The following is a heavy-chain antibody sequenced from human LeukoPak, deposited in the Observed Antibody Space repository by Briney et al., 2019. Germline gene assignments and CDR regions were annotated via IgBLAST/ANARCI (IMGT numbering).Heavy chain of an antibody. CDR3: ARVRSGSFWRYYGMDV. V-gene: IGHV1-18*04. CDR1: GYTFTGYY. CDR2: ISAYNGNT. J-gene: IGHJ6*02. D-gene: IGHD1-26*01. Sequence: ASVKVSCKASGYTFTGYYMHWVRQAPGQGLEWMGWISAYNGNTNYAQKLQGRVTMTTDTSTSTAYMELRSLRSDDTAVYYCARVRSGSFWRYYGMDVWGQGTTVTVSS.